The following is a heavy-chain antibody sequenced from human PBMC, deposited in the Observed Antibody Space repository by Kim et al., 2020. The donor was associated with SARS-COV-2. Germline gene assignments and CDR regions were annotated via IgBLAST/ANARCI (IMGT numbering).Heavy chain of an antibody. Sequence: GGSLRLSCAASGFTFSTYWMSWVRQAPGKGLEWVANIKPDGIVKYYVDSVKGRFTISRDNTQNSFYLQMNSLRVEDTAVDYCATERGRSWENGFDAWG. V-gene: IGHV3-7*03. CDR1: GFTFSTYW. CDR3: ATERGRSWENGFDA. D-gene: IGHD1-26*01. J-gene: IGHJ5*01. CDR2: IKPDGIVK.